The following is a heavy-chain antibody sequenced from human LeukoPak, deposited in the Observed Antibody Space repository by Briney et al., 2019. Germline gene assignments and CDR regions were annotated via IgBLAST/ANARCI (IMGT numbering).Heavy chain of an antibody. Sequence: PSETLSLTCTVSGGSISSSSYYWGWIRQPPGKGLEWIGSIHYSGSTYYNPSLKSRVTISVDTSKSQFSLKLSSVTAADTAVYYCARGLMTAAATFDYWGQGTLVTVSS. CDR3: ARGLMTAAATFDY. J-gene: IGHJ4*02. D-gene: IGHD6-13*01. CDR1: GGSISSSSYY. CDR2: IHYSGST. V-gene: IGHV4-39*01.